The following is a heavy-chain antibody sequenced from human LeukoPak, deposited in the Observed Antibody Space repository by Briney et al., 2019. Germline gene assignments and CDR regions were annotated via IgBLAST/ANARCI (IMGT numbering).Heavy chain of an antibody. D-gene: IGHD3-10*01. Sequence: SETLSLTCTVSGGSISSYYWSWIRQPPGKGLEWIGYIYYSGSTNYNPSLKSRVTISVDTSKNQFSLKLSSVTAADTAVYYCASHSPGALGAFDIWGQGTMVTVSS. V-gene: IGHV4-59*01. CDR3: ASHSPGALGAFDI. CDR2: IYYSGST. CDR1: GGSISSYY. J-gene: IGHJ3*02.